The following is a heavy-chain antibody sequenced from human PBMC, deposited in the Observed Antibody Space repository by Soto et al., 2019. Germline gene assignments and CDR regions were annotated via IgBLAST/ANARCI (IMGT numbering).Heavy chain of an antibody. Sequence: GESLKISCKGSGYIFSIYWIAWVRQMPGKGLEWMGIIYPGDSDIRYRPSFQGQVTISADKSISTAYLQWSSLKAADTAIYYCVRIKSAAAGMDVWGQGTTVNVSS. CDR1: GYIFSIYW. CDR2: IYPGDSDI. J-gene: IGHJ6*02. D-gene: IGHD6-13*01. V-gene: IGHV5-51*01. CDR3: VRIKSAAAGMDV.